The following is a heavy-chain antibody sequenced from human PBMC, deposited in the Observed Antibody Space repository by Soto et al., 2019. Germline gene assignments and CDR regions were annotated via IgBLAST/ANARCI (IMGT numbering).Heavy chain of an antibody. CDR2: INSWSSYT. D-gene: IGHD6-19*01. Sequence: QVQLVESGGGLVKPGGSLRLSCAASGFTFSDYYMSWIRQAPGKGLEWVSYINSWSSYTKYADSMRGRFTISRDNAKNSLYLQMDSLRAEDTAVYYCARVDGTSGCDYWGQGTLVTVSS. V-gene: IGHV3-11*06. CDR1: GFTFSDYY. CDR3: ARVDGTSGCDY. J-gene: IGHJ4*02.